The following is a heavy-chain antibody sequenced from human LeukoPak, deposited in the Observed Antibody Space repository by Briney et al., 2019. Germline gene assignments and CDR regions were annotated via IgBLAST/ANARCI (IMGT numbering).Heavy chain of an antibody. J-gene: IGHJ5*02. CDR3: ARDYRYDSENWFDP. CDR1: GYTFTSNY. V-gene: IGHV1-46*01. CDR2: IYPRDGST. D-gene: IGHD3-22*01. Sequence: ASVKVSCKASGYTFTSNYIHWVRQAPGQGLEWMGMIYPRDGSTSYAQKFQGRVTVTRDTSTSTVHMELSGLRSDDTAVYYCARDYRYDSENWFDPWGQGTLVTVSS.